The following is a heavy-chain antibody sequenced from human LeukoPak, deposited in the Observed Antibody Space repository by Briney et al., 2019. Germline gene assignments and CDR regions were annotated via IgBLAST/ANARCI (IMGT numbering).Heavy chain of an antibody. CDR2: IIPTFGTA. D-gene: IGHD3-22*01. CDR3: ARDYDSSGYYVDYMDV. Sequence: ASVKVSCKASGGTFSSYAISWVRQAPGQGLEWMGRIIPTFGTANYAQKFQGRVTITTDESTSTAYMELSSLRSEDTAVYYCARDYDSSGYYVDYMDVWGKGTTVTVSS. CDR1: GGTFSSYA. V-gene: IGHV1-69*05. J-gene: IGHJ6*03.